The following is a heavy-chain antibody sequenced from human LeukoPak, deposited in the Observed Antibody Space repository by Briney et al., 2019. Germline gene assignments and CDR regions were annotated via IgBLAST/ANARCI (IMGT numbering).Heavy chain of an antibody. Sequence: PSETLSLTCTVSGGSVSSGSYYWSWIRQPPGKGLEWIGYIYYSGSTNYNPSLKSRVTISVDTSKNQFSLKLSSVTAADTAVYYCARDDYYYDSSGYDYWGQGTLVTVSS. V-gene: IGHV4-61*01. J-gene: IGHJ4*02. CDR3: ARDDYYYDSSGYDY. CDR2: IYYSGST. CDR1: GGSVSSGSYY. D-gene: IGHD3-22*01.